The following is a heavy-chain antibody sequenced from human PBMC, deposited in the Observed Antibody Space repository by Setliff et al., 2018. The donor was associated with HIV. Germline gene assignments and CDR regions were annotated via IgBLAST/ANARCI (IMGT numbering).Heavy chain of an antibody. V-gene: IGHV4-34*01. D-gene: IGHD2-2*01. J-gene: IGHJ4*02. CDR2: IEHSGST. CDR1: GGSFSGYY. CDR3: ARGHPIVPTGLVSFYFDH. Sequence: SETLSLTCAVYGGSFSGYYWSWIRQPPGKGLEWIGEIEHSGSTDDNPSLKSRVTISVDTSKNQFSLKLSSVSAADTAVYYCARGHPIVPTGLVSFYFDHWGQGTLVTVSS.